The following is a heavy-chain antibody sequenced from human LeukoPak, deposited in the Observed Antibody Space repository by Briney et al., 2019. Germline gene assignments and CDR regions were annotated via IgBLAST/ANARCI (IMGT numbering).Heavy chain of an antibody. CDR2: INPNSGGT. V-gene: IGHV1-2*02. CDR3: ARGQWFGELYVSY. D-gene: IGHD3-10*01. CDR1: GYTYTGYY. Sequence: ASVKVSCKASGYTYTGYYMHWVRQAPGQGLEWMGWINPNSGGTNYAQKFQGRVTMTRDTSISTAYMELSRLRSDDTAVYYCARGQWFGELYVSYWGQGTLVTVSS. J-gene: IGHJ4*02.